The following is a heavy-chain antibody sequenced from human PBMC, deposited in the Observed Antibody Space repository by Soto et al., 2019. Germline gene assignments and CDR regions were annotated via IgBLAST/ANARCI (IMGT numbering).Heavy chain of an antibody. CDR3: ARGTGTTSSPPYYYYYYGMDV. CDR2: INPSGGST. J-gene: IGHJ6*02. CDR1: GYTFTSYY. D-gene: IGHD1-7*01. V-gene: IGHV1-46*01. Sequence: ASVKVSCKASGYTFTSYYMHWVRQAPGQGLERMGIINPSGGSTSYAQKIQGRGTMTRNTTTSTVYMERSSLRSEDTAVYYCARGTGTTSSPPYYYYYYGMDVWGQGTTGTVSS.